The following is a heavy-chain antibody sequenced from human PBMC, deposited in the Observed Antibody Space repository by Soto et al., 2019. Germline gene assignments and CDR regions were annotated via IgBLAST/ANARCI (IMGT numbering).Heavy chain of an antibody. CDR1: GYPFIKYG. D-gene: IGHD3-9*01. CDR2: IKVDSGYT. Sequence: QLQLVQSAAEVKKPGASVRVSCKAYGYPFIKYGISWIRQAPEQGLEWMGWIKVDSGYTNYAQKFQGRVTMTADTSSDTAFMELRLLRLDDTAVYFCATSYDTGFDPWGQGTLVSVSS. V-gene: IGHV1-18*04. J-gene: IGHJ5*02. CDR3: ATSYDTGFDP.